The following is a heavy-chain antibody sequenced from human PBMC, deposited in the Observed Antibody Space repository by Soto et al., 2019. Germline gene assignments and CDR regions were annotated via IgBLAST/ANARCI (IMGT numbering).Heavy chain of an antibody. CDR2: ISSSGSSI. J-gene: IGHJ4*02. V-gene: IGHV3-48*01. D-gene: IGHD5-12*01. CDR3: ARRIVATETFDY. CDR1: GFTFSSHN. Sequence: GGSLRLSCAASGFTFSSHNMNWVRQAPGKGLEWISYISSSGSSIYYADSVEGRFTISRDNAKNSLYLQMNSLTAADTAVYYCARRIVATETFDYWGQGTLVTVSS.